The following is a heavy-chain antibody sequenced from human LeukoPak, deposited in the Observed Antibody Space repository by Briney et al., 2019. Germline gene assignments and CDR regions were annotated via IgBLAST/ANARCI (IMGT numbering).Heavy chain of an antibody. CDR3: ARVRTPYGYYGMDV. D-gene: IGHD3-10*01. J-gene: IGHJ6*02. Sequence: SETLSLTCTVSGGSISSYYWSWIRQPPGKGLEWIGYIYYSGSTNYNPSLKSRVTISVDTSKNQFSLKLSSVTAADTAVYYCARVRTPYGYYGMDVWGQGTTVTVSS. V-gene: IGHV4-59*01. CDR1: GGSISSYY. CDR2: IYYSGST.